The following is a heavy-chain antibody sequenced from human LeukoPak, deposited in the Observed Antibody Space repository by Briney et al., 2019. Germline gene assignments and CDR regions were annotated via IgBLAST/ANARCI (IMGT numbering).Heavy chain of an antibody. V-gene: IGHV1-3*01. Sequence: GASVKVSCKASGYTFTSYAMHWVRQAPGQRLEWMGCINAGNGNTKYSQKFQGRVTITRDTSASTAYMELSSLRSEDTAVYYCARSIKYGDYFDYWGQGTLVTVSS. CDR3: ARSIKYGDYFDY. CDR2: INAGNGNT. D-gene: IGHD4-17*01. CDR1: GYTFTSYA. J-gene: IGHJ4*02.